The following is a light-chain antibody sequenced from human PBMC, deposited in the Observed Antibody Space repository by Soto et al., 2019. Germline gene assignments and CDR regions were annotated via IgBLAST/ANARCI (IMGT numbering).Light chain of an antibody. V-gene: IGLV1-51*01. CDR3: GTWHNILSAYF. CDR1: NSGIGNNF. J-gene: IGLJ1*01. Sequence: QSVLSQPPSVSASPGQKVTISCSASNSGIGNNFVSWYQHLPGAAPKLLIFENDKRPSGIPDRFSGSRSATSATLDITGLQTGDEADYYCGTWHNILSAYFIGTGTKVTVL. CDR2: END.